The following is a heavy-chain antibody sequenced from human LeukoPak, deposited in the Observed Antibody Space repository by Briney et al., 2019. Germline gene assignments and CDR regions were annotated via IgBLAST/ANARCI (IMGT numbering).Heavy chain of an antibody. Sequence: PGGSLRLSRAASGFTCSSHGMHWVRQAPGQGLEGVAVISYDGSNKYYADSVKGRFTIYRDNSKNTLYLQMNSLRAEDTAVYYCARETGTTRLLDYWGQGTLVTVSS. CDR3: ARETGTTRLLDY. CDR1: GFTCSSHG. V-gene: IGHV3-33*01. J-gene: IGHJ4*02. CDR2: ISYDGSNK. D-gene: IGHD1-1*01.